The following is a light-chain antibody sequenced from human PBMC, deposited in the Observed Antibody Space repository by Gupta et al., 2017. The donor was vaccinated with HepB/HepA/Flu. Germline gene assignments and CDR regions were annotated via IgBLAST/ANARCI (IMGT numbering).Light chain of an antibody. V-gene: IGLV2-14*01. Sequence: QSALPQPASVSGSPGPSITISCTGTSSDIGAYNYVSWYQQHPGKAPKLLIYVVTNRPSGVSNRFSGSKSGNTASLTISGLQAEDEADYYCTSCTTTSTWVFGGGTKVTVL. J-gene: IGLJ3*02. CDR1: SSDIGAYNY. CDR3: TSCTTTSTWV. CDR2: VVT.